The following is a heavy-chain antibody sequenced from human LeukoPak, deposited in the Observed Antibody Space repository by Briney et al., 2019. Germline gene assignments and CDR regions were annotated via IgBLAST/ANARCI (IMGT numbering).Heavy chain of an antibody. CDR2: IKCKTDGGTT. Sequence: PGGSLRLSCAASGFTFSNAWMSWVRQAPGKGLEWVGRIKCKTDGGTTDYAAPVKGRFTISRDDSKNTLYLQMNSLKTEDTAVYYCTTGSSMIVVVTPPFDYWGQGTLVTVSS. J-gene: IGHJ4*02. CDR1: GFTFSNAW. V-gene: IGHV3-15*01. D-gene: IGHD3-22*01. CDR3: TTGSSMIVVVTPPFDY.